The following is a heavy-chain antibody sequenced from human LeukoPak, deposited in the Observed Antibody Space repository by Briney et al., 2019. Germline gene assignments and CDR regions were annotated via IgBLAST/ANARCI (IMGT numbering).Heavy chain of an antibody. CDR2: ISSSSSYI. V-gene: IGHV3-21*01. Sequence: KPGGSLRLSCAASGFTFSSYSMNWVRQAPGKGLEWVSSISSSSSYIYYADSVKGRFTISRDNAKNSLYLQMNSLRAEDTAVYYCARPDSSGFPLDAFDIWRQGTMVTVSS. CDR1: GFTFSSYS. D-gene: IGHD3-22*01. J-gene: IGHJ3*02. CDR3: ARPDSSGFPLDAFDI.